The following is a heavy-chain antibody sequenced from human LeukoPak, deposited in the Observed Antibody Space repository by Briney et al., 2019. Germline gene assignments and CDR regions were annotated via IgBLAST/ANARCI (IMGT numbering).Heavy chain of an antibody. CDR1: GGSISSSSYY. J-gene: IGHJ4*02. Sequence: PSETLSLTCTVSGGSISSSSYYWGWIRQPPGKGLEWIGSIYYSGSTYYNPSLKSRVTISVDTSKNQFSLKLSSVTAADTAVYYCARGNPFLGDYGFDYWGQGTLVTVSS. CDR3: ARGNPFLGDYGFDY. D-gene: IGHD4-17*01. CDR2: IYYSGST. V-gene: IGHV4-39*07.